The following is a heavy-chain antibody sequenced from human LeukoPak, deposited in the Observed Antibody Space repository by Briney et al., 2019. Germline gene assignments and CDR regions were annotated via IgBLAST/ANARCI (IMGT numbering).Heavy chain of an antibody. CDR2: IIPIFGTA. CDR1: GGTFSSYA. CDR3: ARLGAVAGYFDY. Sequence: GASVKVSCKASGGTFSSYAISRVRQAPGQGLEWMGGIIPIFGTANYAQKFQGRVTITADESTSTAYMELSSLRSEDTAVYYCARLGAVAGYFDYWGQGTLVTVSS. J-gene: IGHJ4*02. D-gene: IGHD6-19*01. V-gene: IGHV1-69*13.